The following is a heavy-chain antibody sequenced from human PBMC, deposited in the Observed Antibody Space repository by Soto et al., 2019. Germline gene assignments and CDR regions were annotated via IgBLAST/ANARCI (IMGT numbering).Heavy chain of an antibody. Sequence: QVQLQESGPGLVKPSQTLSLTCTVSGGSISSGGYYWGWLRQQPGMGLERVGYIYYSGSTYYNPYLQRRVTPAVDTSKNQFSLKLSYVTAADADVCYCARDTDLGSGSYYGMDVWGQGTTVTVSS. V-gene: IGHV4-31*03. CDR3: ARDTDLGSGSYYGMDV. J-gene: IGHJ6*02. CDR1: GGSISSGGYY. CDR2: IYYSGST. D-gene: IGHD3-10*01.